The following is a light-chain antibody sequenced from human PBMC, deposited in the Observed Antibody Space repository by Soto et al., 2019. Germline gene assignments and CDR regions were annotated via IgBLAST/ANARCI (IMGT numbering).Light chain of an antibody. J-gene: IGKJ2*01. V-gene: IGKV1-39*01. CDR3: QQSYGTPYT. CDR1: QSITTY. Sequence: DIQMTQSPSSLSASVGDRVASTCRASQSITTYLSWYQQKPGKAPKLLIYAASSVLSGVPSRFSGSGSGTDFTLTISSLQSEDFATYYCQQSYGTPYTFGLGTKLELK. CDR2: AAS.